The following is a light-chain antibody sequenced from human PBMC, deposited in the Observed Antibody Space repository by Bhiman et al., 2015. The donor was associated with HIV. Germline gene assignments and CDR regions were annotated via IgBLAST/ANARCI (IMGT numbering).Light chain of an antibody. Sequence: QSVLTQPPSVSAAPGQKVTISCSGAAPTLGINYVSWYXXLPGTAPKLLIYENNKRPSGIPDRFSGSKSGTSATLGITGLQTGDEADYYCGTWHSSLSPGGVFGTGTKVTVL. CDR1: APTLGINY. CDR2: ENN. CDR3: GTWHSSLSPGGV. V-gene: IGLV1-51*02. J-gene: IGLJ1*01.